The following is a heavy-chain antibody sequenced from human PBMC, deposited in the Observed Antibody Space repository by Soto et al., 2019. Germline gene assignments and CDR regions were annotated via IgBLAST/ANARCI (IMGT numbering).Heavy chain of an antibody. CDR2: YSGTT. CDR1: GASISRDH. V-gene: IGHV4-59*12. CDR3: AREAGGYSYGFDY. D-gene: IGHD5-18*01. Sequence: TSETLSLTCTVSGASISRDHWNWIRQPPGKRLEWIGEYSGTTNYNPSLRSRVTISVDTSNNQFSLKLSSVTAADTAVYYCAREAGGYSYGFDYWGQGTLVTVSS. J-gene: IGHJ4*02.